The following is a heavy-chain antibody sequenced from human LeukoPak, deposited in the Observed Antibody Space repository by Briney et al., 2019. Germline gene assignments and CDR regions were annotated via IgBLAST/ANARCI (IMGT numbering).Heavy chain of an antibody. Sequence: PSETLSLTCTVSGGSISSSSYYWGWIRQPPGKGLEWIGGIYYSGSTYYNPSLKSRVTISVDTSKNQFSLKLSSVTAADTAVYYCARHRGYSSGWYYFDYWGQGTLVTVSS. V-gene: IGHV4-39*01. J-gene: IGHJ4*02. D-gene: IGHD6-19*01. CDR1: GGSISSSSYY. CDR3: ARHRGYSSGWYYFDY. CDR2: IYYSGST.